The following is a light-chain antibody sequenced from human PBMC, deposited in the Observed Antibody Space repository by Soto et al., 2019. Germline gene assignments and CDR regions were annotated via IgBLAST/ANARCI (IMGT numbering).Light chain of an antibody. CDR1: QSFSGH. CDR2: DAS. CDR3: QQRSKWRT. J-gene: IGKJ1*01. Sequence: IVLKQSPDTLSLSKGERATLSCRASQSFSGHLAWYQQKPGQAPRLLIYDASKRATGIPARFSGSGFGTDYTLTISSLEPEDFAVYYCQQRSKWRTFGQGTNVDI. V-gene: IGKV3-11*01.